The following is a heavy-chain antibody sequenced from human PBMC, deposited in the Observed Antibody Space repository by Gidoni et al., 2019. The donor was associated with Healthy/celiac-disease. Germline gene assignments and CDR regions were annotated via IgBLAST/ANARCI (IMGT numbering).Heavy chain of an antibody. CDR3: ARRELAVAYSEP. CDR2: SIPIFGTA. V-gene: IGHV1-69*01. CDR1: GSTFSSYA. J-gene: IGHJ5*02. D-gene: IGHD6-19*01. Sequence: QVQLVQSGAGVKKSGASVKVACKASGSTFSSYAISWVLQAPGQALERMGGSIPIFGTANYAQKFQGRVTITADESTSTAYMELSSLRSEDTAVYYCARRELAVAYSEPWGQGTLVTVSS.